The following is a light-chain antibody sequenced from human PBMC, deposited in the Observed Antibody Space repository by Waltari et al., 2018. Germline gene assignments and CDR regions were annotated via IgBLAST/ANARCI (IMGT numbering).Light chain of an antibody. V-gene: IGLV3-21*01. Sequence: SYVMSQPPSVSVAPGATARITCAGGNTDGQSVQWYQQQPGQAPVVVIYYDSDRPSGSPERFSGSNSGDTATLTITRVEAGDEADYSCQVWETTSGHPTAVFGGGTKLTVL. CDR1: NTDGQS. CDR3: QVWETTSGHPTAV. J-gene: IGLJ2*01. CDR2: YDS.